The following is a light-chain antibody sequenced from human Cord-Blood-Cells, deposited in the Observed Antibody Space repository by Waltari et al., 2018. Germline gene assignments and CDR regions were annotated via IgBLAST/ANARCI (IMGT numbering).Light chain of an antibody. CDR2: DVS. V-gene: IGLV2-14*03. CDR1: GSDDGGYHC. CDR3: SSYTSSSTYV. Sequence: QSALTQPASAPASPGQSMTISCTGSGSDDGGYHCVCWYQQHPVKAPKLMIYDVSNRPSGVSNRFSGSKSGNTASLTISGLQAEDEADYYCSSYTSSSTYVFGTGTKVTVL. J-gene: IGLJ1*01.